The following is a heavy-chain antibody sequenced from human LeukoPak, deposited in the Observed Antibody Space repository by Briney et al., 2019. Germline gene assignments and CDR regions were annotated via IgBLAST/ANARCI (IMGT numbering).Heavy chain of an antibody. J-gene: IGHJ4*02. D-gene: IGHD6-19*01. CDR1: GFTFSTYS. CDR2: ISSSSSYI. CDR3: ARGVGSSGWYLGFDY. V-gene: IGHV3-21*01. Sequence: GGSLRLSCAASGFTFSTYSMNWVRQAPGKGLEWVSSISSSSSYIYYADSVKGRFTISRDNAKNSLYLQMNSLRVEDTAVYYCARGVGSSGWYLGFDYWGQGTLVTVSS.